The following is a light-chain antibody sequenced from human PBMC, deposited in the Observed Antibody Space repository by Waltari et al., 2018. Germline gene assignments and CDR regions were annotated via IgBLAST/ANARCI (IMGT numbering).Light chain of an antibody. CDR3: MQGTHWPWT. CDR1: QSLVHSDGNPY. CDR2: RVS. J-gene: IGKJ1*01. V-gene: IGKV2-30*02. Sequence: QSLVHSDGNPYFNWFQQMPCQSPRRLVYRVSNRDSGVPDRFSCSGSGTYFTLKITRVEAEDFGVYYFMQGTHWPWTFGQGTKVEIK.